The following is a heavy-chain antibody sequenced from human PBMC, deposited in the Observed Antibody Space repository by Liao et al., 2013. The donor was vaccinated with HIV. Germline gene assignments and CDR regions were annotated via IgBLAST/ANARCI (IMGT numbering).Heavy chain of an antibody. J-gene: IGHJ3*02. CDR2: IYTSGNT. CDR1: GGSIRSDYYY. CDR3: ASGTGESAFDI. V-gene: IGHV4-61*02. D-gene: IGHD7-27*01. Sequence: QVQLQESGPGPVKPSQTLSLTCTVSGGSIRSDYYYWSWIRQPAGKGLEWIGLIYTSGNTYYNPSLRSRVIISLDTSKNQFSLKLSSVTAADTAVYYCASGTGESAFDIWGQGTMVTVSS.